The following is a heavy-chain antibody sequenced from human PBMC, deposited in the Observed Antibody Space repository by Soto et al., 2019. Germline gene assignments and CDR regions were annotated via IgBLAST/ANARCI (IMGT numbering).Heavy chain of an antibody. V-gene: IGHV3-23*01. CDR3: ARDMYSSDYFVKWFEP. CDR2: ISGSGGST. J-gene: IGHJ5*02. D-gene: IGHD6-19*01. CDR1: GFTFSSYA. Sequence: PGGSLRLSCAASGFTFSSYAMSWVRQAPGKGLEWVSVISGSGGSTYYADSVKGRFTISRDNSKHTLDLQLNSLRGEDTAVYYCARDMYSSDYFVKWFEPWGQGTLVTVSS.